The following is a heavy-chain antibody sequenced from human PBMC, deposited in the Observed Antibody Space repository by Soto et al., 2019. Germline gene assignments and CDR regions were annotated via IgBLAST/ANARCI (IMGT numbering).Heavy chain of an antibody. J-gene: IGHJ4*02. V-gene: IGHV4-4*02. CDR2: ISHSGST. D-gene: IGHD3-3*02. Sequence: SETLSLTCAASGDSINSSHWWNWVRQPPEKGLEWIGQISHSGSTTYNPSLTSRVTISVDKSKNHFSLKLTSVTAADTAVYYCAARHFWSRPWTDRRLDYWGQGTLVTVSS. CDR3: AARHFWSRPWTDRRLDY. CDR1: GDSINSSHW.